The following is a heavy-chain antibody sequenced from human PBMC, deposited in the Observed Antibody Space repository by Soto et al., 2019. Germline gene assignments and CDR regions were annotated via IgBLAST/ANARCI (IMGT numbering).Heavy chain of an antibody. CDR2: VSASGST. Sequence: PETLSLTFNVSGRSNSGFSLTWVRQPPRMPLEGLGHVSASGSTASNPSLRSRLSLSLDVSKNRFSLELTSVTAADTAVYYCALSGYCSSTSCYRVRRYYGMDVWGQGTTVTVSS. CDR1: GRSNSGFS. V-gene: IGHV4-4*07. D-gene: IGHD2-2*02. J-gene: IGHJ6*02. CDR3: ALSGYCSSTSCYRVRRYYGMDV.